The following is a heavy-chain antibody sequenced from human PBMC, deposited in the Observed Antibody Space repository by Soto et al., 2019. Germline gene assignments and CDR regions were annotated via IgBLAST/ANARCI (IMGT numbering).Heavy chain of an antibody. J-gene: IGHJ6*02. CDR1: GGTFSSYA. V-gene: IGHV1-69*01. Sequence: QVQLVQSGAEVKKPGSSVKVSCKASGGTFSSYAISWVRQAPGQGLEWMGGIIPIFGTANYAQKFQGRVTITVDESTSTAYMDLSSLRSEDTAVYYCARGAVPSATYYYYGMDVWGQGTTVTVSS. CDR3: ARGAVPSATYYYYGMDV. CDR2: IIPIFGTA. D-gene: IGHD2-2*01.